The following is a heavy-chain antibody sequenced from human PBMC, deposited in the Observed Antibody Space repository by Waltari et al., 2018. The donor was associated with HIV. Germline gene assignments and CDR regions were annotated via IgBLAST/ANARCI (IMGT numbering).Heavy chain of an antibody. J-gene: IGHJ4*02. CDR3: ARGDSFDY. Sequence: QVQLQESGPGLVKPSATLSLTCSVSGASLSSYYWNWIRQPAGKGLEWIGRIYSSGNTNYNPSLKSRVTMSVDRLKNHFSLRVSSVTAADTAVYYCARGDSFDYWGQGTLVTVSS. CDR2: IYSSGNT. CDR1: GASLSSYY. D-gene: IGHD3-3*01. V-gene: IGHV4-4*07.